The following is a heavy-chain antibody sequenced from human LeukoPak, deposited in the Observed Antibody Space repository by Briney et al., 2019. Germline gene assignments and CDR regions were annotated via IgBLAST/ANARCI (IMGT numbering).Heavy chain of an antibody. Sequence: ASVKVSCKASGYTFTGYYMHWVRQAPGQGLEWMGWINPNSGGTNYAQKFQGRVTMTRDTSISTAYMELSRLRSDDKAVYYCARGVGATGGWFDPWGQGTLVTVSS. CDR1: GYTFTGYY. J-gene: IGHJ5*02. D-gene: IGHD1-26*01. CDR2: INPNSGGT. V-gene: IGHV1-2*02. CDR3: ARGVGATGGWFDP.